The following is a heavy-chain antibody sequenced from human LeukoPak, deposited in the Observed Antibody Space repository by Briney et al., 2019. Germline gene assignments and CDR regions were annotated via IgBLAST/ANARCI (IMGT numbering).Heavy chain of an antibody. Sequence: PSETLSLTCAVYGGSFSSYYWSWIRQPAGKGLEWIGRIYTSGSTNYNPSLKSRVTMSVDTSKNQFSLKLSSVTAADTAVYYCAREAPRNYDFWSGSPGGAYYFDYWGQGTLVTVSS. J-gene: IGHJ4*02. CDR1: GGSFSSYY. CDR3: AREAPRNYDFWSGSPGGAYYFDY. D-gene: IGHD3-3*01. CDR2: IYTSGST. V-gene: IGHV4-4*07.